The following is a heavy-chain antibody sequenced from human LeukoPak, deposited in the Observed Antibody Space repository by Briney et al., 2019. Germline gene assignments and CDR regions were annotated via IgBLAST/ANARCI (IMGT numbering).Heavy chain of an antibody. J-gene: IGHJ5*02. CDR1: GFTFSSYA. D-gene: IGHD3-16*02. CDR2: ISGSGGST. CDR3: AKETSSIYYDYVWGSYRVNWYDP. V-gene: IGHV3-23*01. Sequence: GGSLRLSCAASGFTFSSYAMSWVRQAPGKGLEWVSAISGSGGSTYYADSVKGRFTISRDNSKNTLYLQMNSLRAEDTAVYYCAKETSSIYYDYVWGSYRVNWYDPWGQGTLVTVSS.